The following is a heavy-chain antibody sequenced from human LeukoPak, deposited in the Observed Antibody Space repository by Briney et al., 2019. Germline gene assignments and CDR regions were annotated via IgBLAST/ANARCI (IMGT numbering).Heavy chain of an antibody. D-gene: IGHD3-16*01. J-gene: IGHJ4*02. CDR1: GFTFSSYA. CDR3: ARDLSTGGARDY. V-gene: IGHV3-21*01. Sequence: KTGGSLRLSCAASGFTFSSYALSWVRQAPGKGLEWVSTISSSSTYIYYADSVKGRITISRDNAKNSLSLQMNSLRAEDTAVYYCARDLSTGGARDYWGQGTLVTVSS. CDR2: ISSSSTYI.